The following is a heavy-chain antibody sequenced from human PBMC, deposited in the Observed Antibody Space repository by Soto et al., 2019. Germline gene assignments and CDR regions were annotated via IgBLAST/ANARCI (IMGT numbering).Heavy chain of an antibody. D-gene: IGHD2-21*02. J-gene: IGHJ4*02. CDR2: ITGSGGTI. V-gene: IGHV3-23*04. Sequence: EVQLVESGGGLVKAGESLRVSCAASGFTFSNAWMSWVRQAPGKGQEWVSGITGSGGTIEYAASVKGRFTISRDNSKNTVYLQMNSLRAEDTAMYYCAKDAVYGDGLWLVADWGQGTLVTVS. CDR1: GFTFSNAW. CDR3: AKDAVYGDGLWLVAD.